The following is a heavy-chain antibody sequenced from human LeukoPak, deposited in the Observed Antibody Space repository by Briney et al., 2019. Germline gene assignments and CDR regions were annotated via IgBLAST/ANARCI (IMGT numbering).Heavy chain of an antibody. CDR3: AKDGPNLTFTWGVIIGFDAFDI. Sequence: PGGSLRLSCAASEFTFSTYWMSWVRQAPGKGLEWVSAISGSGGSTYYADSVKGRFTISRDNSKNTLYLQMNSLRAEDTAVYYCAKDGPNLTFTWGVIIGFDAFDIWGQGTMVTVSS. CDR1: EFTFSTYW. CDR2: ISGSGGST. D-gene: IGHD3-10*01. V-gene: IGHV3-23*01. J-gene: IGHJ3*02.